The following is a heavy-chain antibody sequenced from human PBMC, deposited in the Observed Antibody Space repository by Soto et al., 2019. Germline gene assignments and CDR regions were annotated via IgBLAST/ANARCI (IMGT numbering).Heavy chain of an antibody. CDR3: ARYNAASGTYYFDY. D-gene: IGHD6-13*01. V-gene: IGHV4-4*02. CDR1: GASVSSTYW. CDR2: INHRGSA. Sequence: PSETLSLTCAVSGASVSSTYWWSWVRQPPGKGPEWIGEINHRGSANYNPSLRSRVTMSVDISKSQFSLRLTSVTAAGTAVYYCARYNAASGTYYFDYWGQGALVTVSS. J-gene: IGHJ4*02.